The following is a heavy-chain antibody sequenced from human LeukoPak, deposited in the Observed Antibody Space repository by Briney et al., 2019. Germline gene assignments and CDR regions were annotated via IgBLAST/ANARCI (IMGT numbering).Heavy chain of an antibody. D-gene: IGHD3-10*01. Sequence: PSETLSLTCTVSGGSISSYYWSWIRQPPGKGLEWIGEINHSGSTNHNPSLKSRVTISADTSKNQFSLRLSSVTAADTAVYYCTSGYYPSDYWGQGTLVTVSS. J-gene: IGHJ4*02. V-gene: IGHV4-34*01. CDR2: INHSGST. CDR1: GGSISSYY. CDR3: TSGYYPSDY.